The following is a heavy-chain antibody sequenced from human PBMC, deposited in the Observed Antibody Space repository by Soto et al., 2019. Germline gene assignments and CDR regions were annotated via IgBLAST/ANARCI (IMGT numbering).Heavy chain of an antibody. CDR1: GFTFSDHW. J-gene: IGHJ4*02. CDR3: AIGNCSGDTCFFGGTH. D-gene: IGHD2-21*02. V-gene: IGHV3-74*01. Sequence: EVQLAESGGVLVQPGGSLRLSCVASGFTFSDHWMHWVRQAPGKGLVWVSRINSGGSRTNYADSVKGRFTISRDNAKNTLYLEMNSLSLEDTAAYYCAIGNCSGDTCFFGGTHWGRGTLVTVSS. CDR2: INSGGSRT.